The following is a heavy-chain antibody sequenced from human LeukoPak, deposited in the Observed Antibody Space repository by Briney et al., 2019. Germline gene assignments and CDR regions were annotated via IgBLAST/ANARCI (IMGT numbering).Heavy chain of an antibody. V-gene: IGHV3-30*18. CDR3: AKDPVRYCSSTSCLFNWFDP. J-gene: IGHJ5*02. Sequence: PGRSLRLSCAASGFTFSSYGMHWVRQAPGKGLEWVAVISHDGSNKYYADSVKGRFTISRDNSKNTLYLQMNSLRAEDTAVYYCAKDPVRYCSSTSCLFNWFDPWGQGTLVTVSS. CDR2: ISHDGSNK. CDR1: GFTFSSYG. D-gene: IGHD2-2*01.